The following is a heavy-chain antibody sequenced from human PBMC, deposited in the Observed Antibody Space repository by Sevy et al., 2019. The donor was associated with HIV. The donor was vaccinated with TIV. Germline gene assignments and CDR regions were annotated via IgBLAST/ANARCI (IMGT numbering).Heavy chain of an antibody. D-gene: IGHD3-22*01. V-gene: IGHV4-59*01. Sequence: SETLSLTCAVSGGSINSFFWSWIRQSPGKGLEWIGYVYDSGNSEYNPSLRSRVTISVDTSKKQFSLKLSSVTAAETAVYYCARGGGIYYDSRGFHPQYYFDSWGQGTLVTVSS. CDR1: GGSINSFF. CDR2: VYDSGNS. J-gene: IGHJ4*02. CDR3: ARGGGIYYDSRGFHPQYYFDS.